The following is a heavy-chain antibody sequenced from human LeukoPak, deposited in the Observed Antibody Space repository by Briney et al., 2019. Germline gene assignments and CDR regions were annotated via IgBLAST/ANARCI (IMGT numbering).Heavy chain of an antibody. CDR3: ASQAVAGTWNWFDP. Sequence: SETLSLTCTVSGGSISSYYWSWIWQPPGKGLEWIGYIFYSGGTNYNPSLKSRVTISVDTSKNQFSLKLSSVTAADTAVYYCASQAVAGTWNWFDPWGQGTLVTVSS. CDR1: GGSISSYY. D-gene: IGHD6-19*01. J-gene: IGHJ5*02. CDR2: IFYSGGT. V-gene: IGHV4-59*08.